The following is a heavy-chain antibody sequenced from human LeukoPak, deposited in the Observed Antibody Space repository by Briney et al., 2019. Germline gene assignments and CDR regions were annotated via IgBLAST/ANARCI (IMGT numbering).Heavy chain of an antibody. D-gene: IGHD3-10*01. CDR1: GFTFSSSA. CDR3: AKLPWFGVLAGLDD. V-gene: IGHV3-23*01. J-gene: IGHJ4*02. Sequence: PGGSLRLSCAASGFTFSSSAVSWVRQAPGKGLEWVSAISGSGLAHSADSVKGRFSISRDNSRNTLYLQMNSLRADDTALYYCAKLPWFGVLAGLDDWGQGTLVTVSS. CDR2: ISGSGLA.